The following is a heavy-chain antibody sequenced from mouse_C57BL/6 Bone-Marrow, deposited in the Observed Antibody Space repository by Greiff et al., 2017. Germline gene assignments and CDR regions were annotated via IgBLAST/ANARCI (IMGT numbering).Heavy chain of an antibody. Sequence: EVQLQQSGAELVRPGASVTLSCTATGFNIKDDYMHWVKQRPAPSLVWIGWIDPENGDTEYAPKFQGKATITPDTTSNTAYLQISSLTSEDTAVYYCSRSISGYFDGWGTGTTVTVSS. CDR1: GFNIKDDY. CDR3: SRSISGYFDG. D-gene: IGHD2-3*01. J-gene: IGHJ1*03. CDR2: IDPENGDT. V-gene: IGHV14-4*01.